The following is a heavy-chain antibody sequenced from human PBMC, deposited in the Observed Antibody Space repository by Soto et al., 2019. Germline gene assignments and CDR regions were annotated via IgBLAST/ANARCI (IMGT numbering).Heavy chain of an antibody. CDR1: GGSISSSNW. CDR3: AREPGSGRPRLEYFDY. J-gene: IGHJ4*02. CDR2: ISHSGST. D-gene: IGHD3-10*01. Sequence: QVQLQESGPGLVKPSGTLSLTCAVSGGSISSSNWWSWVRQPPGKGLEWIGEISHSGSTNYNPSPKGRLTISVDKSENQFPLKLTSGTAADSAVYYCAREPGSGRPRLEYFDYWGQGTLVTVSS. V-gene: IGHV4-4*02.